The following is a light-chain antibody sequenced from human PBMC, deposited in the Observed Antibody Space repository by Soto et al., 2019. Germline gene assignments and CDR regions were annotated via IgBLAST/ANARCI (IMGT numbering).Light chain of an antibody. CDR2: EVT. Sequence: QSALTQPASVSASPGQSITISCTGTSSDVGGYNYVSWSQQHPGKAPRVIIYEVTYRPSGVSSRFSGSKSGNTASLTISGLQAEDEADYYCSSYISSSSYVFGTGTKLTVL. CDR1: SSDVGGYNY. J-gene: IGLJ1*01. CDR3: SSYISSSSYV. V-gene: IGLV2-14*01.